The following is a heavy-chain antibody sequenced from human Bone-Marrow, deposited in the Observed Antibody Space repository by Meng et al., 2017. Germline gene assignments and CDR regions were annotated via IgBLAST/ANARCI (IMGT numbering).Heavy chain of an antibody. CDR1: GGSFSDYY. CDR2: INHSGST. Sequence: QLRHGGSGLLKPSASLSPTCVVSGGSFSDYYWSWIRQPPGKGLEWIGEINHSGSTNYNPSLESRATISVDTSQNNLSLKLSSVTAADSAVYYCARGPTTMAHDFDYWGQGTLVTVSS. CDR3: ARGPTTMAHDFDY. D-gene: IGHD4-11*01. V-gene: IGHV4-34*01. J-gene: IGHJ4*02.